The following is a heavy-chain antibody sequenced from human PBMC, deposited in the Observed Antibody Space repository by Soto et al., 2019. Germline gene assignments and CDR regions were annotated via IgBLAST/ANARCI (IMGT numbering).Heavy chain of an antibody. Sequence: ASVKVSCKASGYTFTSYGISWVRQAPGQGLEWMGWISAYNGNTNYAQKLQGRVTMTTVTSTRTGCMELRSLRCGATAVYCCATVEGGGGYEFWSGCFWYWRQESMFTVSS. CDR3: ATVEGGGGYEFWSGCFWY. V-gene: IGHV1-18*01. J-gene: IGHJ4*02. CDR1: GYTFTSYG. D-gene: IGHD3-3*01. CDR2: ISAYNGNT.